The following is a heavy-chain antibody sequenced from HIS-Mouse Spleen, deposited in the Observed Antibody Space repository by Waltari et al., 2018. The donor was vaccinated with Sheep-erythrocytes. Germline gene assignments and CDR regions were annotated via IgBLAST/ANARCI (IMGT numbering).Heavy chain of an antibody. V-gene: IGHV3-30*18. D-gene: IGHD3-16*01. J-gene: IGHJ3*02. Sequence: QVQLVESGGGVVQPGRSLRLSCAASGFTFSSYGMPGVRQAPGKGLEVVAVISYDGSNKYYADSVKGRFTISRDNSKNTLYLQMNSLRAEDTAVYYCAKGGFGGNSNDAFDIWGQGTMVTVSS. CDR3: AKGGFGGNSNDAFDI. CDR2: ISYDGSNK. CDR1: GFTFSSYG.